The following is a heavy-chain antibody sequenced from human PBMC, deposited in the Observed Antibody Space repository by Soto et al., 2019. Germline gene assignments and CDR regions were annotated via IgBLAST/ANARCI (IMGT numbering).Heavy chain of an antibody. CDR3: ASNYAYAEGYYWYGIDV. Sequence: EVQLVESGGGLVLPGGSLRLSCAASGFTFSRYWMHWVCQAPGKGLVWVSRISSYGSETHYADSVKGRFTISRDNAKNTLYLQMKSLRADDTAVYYCASNYAYAEGYYWYGIDVWGQGTTVTVSS. D-gene: IGHD3-16*01. V-gene: IGHV3-74*01. J-gene: IGHJ6*02. CDR1: GFTFSRYW. CDR2: ISSYGSET.